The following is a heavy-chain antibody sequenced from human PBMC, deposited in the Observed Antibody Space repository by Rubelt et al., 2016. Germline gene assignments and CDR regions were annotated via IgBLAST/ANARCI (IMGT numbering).Heavy chain of an antibody. V-gene: IGHV1-3*01. CDR1: GYTFTSYA. D-gene: IGHD1-7*01. Sequence: QVQLVQSGAEVKKPGASVKVSCKASGYTFTSYAMHWVRQAPGQRLEWMGWINAGNGNTKYSQKFQGIVTFTRDTSASTAYMELSSLRSEDTAVYYCARDLSSFPWNYGTLQHWGQGTLVTVSS. J-gene: IGHJ1*01. CDR2: INAGNGNT. CDR3: ARDLSSFPWNYGTLQH.